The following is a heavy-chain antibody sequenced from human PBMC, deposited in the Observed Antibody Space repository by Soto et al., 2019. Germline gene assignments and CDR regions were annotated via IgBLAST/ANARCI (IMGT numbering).Heavy chain of an antibody. CDR2: IYYSGST. V-gene: IGHV4-59*01. D-gene: IGHD6-19*01. J-gene: IGHJ6*02. CDR3: ARGGAVAWAV. Sequence: SETLSLTCTVSGGSIRSYYWSWIRQPPGKGLEWIGYIYYSGSTNYNPSLKSRVTLSVDTSKTQFSLKLSSVTAADTAVYYCARGGAVAWAVCGQGTTVTVSS. CDR1: GGSIRSYY.